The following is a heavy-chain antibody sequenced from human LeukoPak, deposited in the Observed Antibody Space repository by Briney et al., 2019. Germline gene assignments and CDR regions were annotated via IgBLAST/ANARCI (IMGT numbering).Heavy chain of an antibody. Sequence: GASVKVSCKASGYTFTSYGISWVRQAPGQGLEWMGWISAYNGNTNYAQKLQGRVTMTTDTSTSTAYMELRSLRSDDTAVYYCARNPSHPRLYSSSCLDCRRFDYWGQGTLVTVSS. V-gene: IGHV1-18*01. D-gene: IGHD6-13*01. J-gene: IGHJ4*02. CDR3: ARNPSHPRLYSSSCLDCRRFDY. CDR1: GYTFTSYG. CDR2: ISAYNGNT.